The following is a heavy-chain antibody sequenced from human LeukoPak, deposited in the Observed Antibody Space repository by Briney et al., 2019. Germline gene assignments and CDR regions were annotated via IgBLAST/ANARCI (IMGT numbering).Heavy chain of an antibody. CDR2: ISYDGSNK. Sequence: GGSLRLSCAASGFTFSSYAMHWVRQAPGKGLEWVAVISYDGSNKYYADSVKGRFTISRDNSKNTLYLQMNSLRAEDTAVYYCARDSGVGADYWGQGTLVTVSS. CDR3: ARDSGVGADY. V-gene: IGHV3-30-3*01. J-gene: IGHJ4*02. CDR1: GFTFSSYA. D-gene: IGHD1-26*01.